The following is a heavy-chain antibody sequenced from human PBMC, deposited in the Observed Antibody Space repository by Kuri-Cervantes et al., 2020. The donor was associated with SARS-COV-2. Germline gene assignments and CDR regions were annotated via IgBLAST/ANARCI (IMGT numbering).Heavy chain of an antibody. J-gene: IGHJ4*02. CDR1: GDSISSTY. D-gene: IGHD3-16*01. V-gene: IGHV4-34*01. CDR2: INHSGST. CDR3: AGSPGGVFDC. Sequence: SETLSLTCDVSGDSISSTYWSWIRQPPGKGLEWIGEINHSGSTNYNPSLKGRVTISVDTSKHQLSLKLSPVTAADTAVYYCAGSPGGVFDCWGQGTLVTVSS.